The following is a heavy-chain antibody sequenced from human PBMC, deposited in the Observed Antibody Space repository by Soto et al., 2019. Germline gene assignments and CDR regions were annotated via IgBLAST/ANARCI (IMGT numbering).Heavy chain of an antibody. Sequence: SETLSLTCTVSGGSISSYYWSWIRQPPGKGLEWIGYIYYSGSTNYNPSLKSRVTISVDTSKNQFSLKLSSVTAADTAVYYCARVNWDIVVVIFDYWGQGTLVTVSS. D-gene: IGHD2-21*01. J-gene: IGHJ4*02. CDR1: GGSISSYY. CDR3: ARVNWDIVVVIFDY. CDR2: IYYSGST. V-gene: IGHV4-59*01.